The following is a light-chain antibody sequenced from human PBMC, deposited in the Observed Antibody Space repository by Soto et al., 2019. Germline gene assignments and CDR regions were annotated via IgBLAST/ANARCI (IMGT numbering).Light chain of an antibody. CDR2: DAS. CDR3: QQLNASPFT. J-gene: IGKJ5*01. CDR1: QAISSH. Sequence: IQLTQSPSSLSASVGDRVTITCRASQAISSHLAWYQQEPGKAPKLLIYDASTLQSGVPSRFSGSGLGTDFPLPISSLQPEDFATYYCQQLNASPFTFGQGTRLTIK. V-gene: IGKV1-9*01.